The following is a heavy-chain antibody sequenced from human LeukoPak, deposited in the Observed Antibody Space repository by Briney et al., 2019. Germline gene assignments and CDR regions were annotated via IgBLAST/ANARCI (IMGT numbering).Heavy chain of an antibody. CDR3: ARWNYGGLSD. CDR1: GGSISGFY. V-gene: IGHV4-4*07. J-gene: IGHJ4*02. CDR2: IYTSGST. D-gene: IGHD3-16*01. Sequence: SETLSLTCTVSGGSISGFYWSWIRQTAGKGLEWIGRIYTSGSTNYNPSLKSRVTMSLDTSKNQFSLKLSSVTAADTAVYYCARWNYGGLSDWGQGTLVTVSS.